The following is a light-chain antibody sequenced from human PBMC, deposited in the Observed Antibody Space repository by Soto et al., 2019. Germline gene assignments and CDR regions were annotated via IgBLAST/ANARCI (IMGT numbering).Light chain of an antibody. CDR2: EVN. CDR3: SSYAGSSKL. Sequence: QSALTQPPSASGSPGQSVAISCTGTSSDVGGYNYVSWYQQHPGKAPKLMIYEVNKRPSGVPDRFSGSKSGNTASLTVSGLQAEDEGDYYCSSYAGSSKLFGGGTKVTVL. V-gene: IGLV2-8*01. J-gene: IGLJ3*02. CDR1: SSDVGGYNY.